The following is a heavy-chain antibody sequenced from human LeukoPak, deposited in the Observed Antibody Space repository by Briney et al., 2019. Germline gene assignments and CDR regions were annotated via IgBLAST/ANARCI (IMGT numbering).Heavy chain of an antibody. V-gene: IGHV3-23*01. CDR2: ISVSGVST. J-gene: IGHJ4*02. D-gene: IGHD4-17*01. CDR1: GFTFSSYA. CDR3: ARDPYGDYVFDY. Sequence: GGSLRLSCAASGFTFSSYAMSWVRQAPGKGLEWVSGISVSGVSTYYADSVKGRSTISRDNSKNTLYLQMSSLRAEDTALYYCARDPYGDYVFDYWGQGTLVTVSS.